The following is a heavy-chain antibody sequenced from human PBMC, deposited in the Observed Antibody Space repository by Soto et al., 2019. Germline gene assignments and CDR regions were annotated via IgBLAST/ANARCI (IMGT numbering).Heavy chain of an antibody. CDR2: ISYDGNNK. V-gene: IGHV3-30-3*01. Sequence: GGSLRLSCAGSGFIFSNSAFHWVRQAPGKGLEWVALISYDGNNKYYADSVKGRFTISRDNSKNTLYLQMHSLRADDTAVYYCAREVASYDRSGFFDYWGQGALVTVSS. CDR1: GFIFSNSA. D-gene: IGHD3-22*01. CDR3: AREVASYDRSGFFDY. J-gene: IGHJ4*02.